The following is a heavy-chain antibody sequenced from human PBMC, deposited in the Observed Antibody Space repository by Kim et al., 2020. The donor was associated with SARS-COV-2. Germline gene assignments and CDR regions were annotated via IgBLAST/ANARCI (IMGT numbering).Heavy chain of an antibody. CDR2: IYYSGST. Sequence: SETLSLTCTVSGGSISSYYWSWIRQPPGKGLEWIGYIYYSGSTNYNPSLKSRVTISVETSKNQFSLKQSSVTAADTAVYYCARYGPNYDFWSGSASVYGYYCLGGRCTLDTVSS. CDR1: GGSISSYY. J-gene: IGHJ2*01. V-gene: IGHV4-59*01. CDR3: ARYGPNYDFWSGSASVYGYYCL. D-gene: IGHD3-3*01.